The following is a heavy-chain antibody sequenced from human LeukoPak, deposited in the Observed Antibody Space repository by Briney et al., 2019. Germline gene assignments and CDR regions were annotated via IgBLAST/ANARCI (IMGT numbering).Heavy chain of an antibody. J-gene: IGHJ3*02. D-gene: IGHD6-19*01. CDR3: ARDRVGIEEAGTPWGAFAI. CDR1: GYTFTNYC. CDR2: VNANNGDT. V-gene: IGHV1-18*01. Sequence: GASVKVSCKASGYTFTNYCITWVRQAPGQGLEWMGWVNANNGDTNYPQKLQGRVTMTTDTSTNTVYMELSSLRSDDTAVYYCARDRVGIEEAGTPWGAFAIWGEGTTVTVS.